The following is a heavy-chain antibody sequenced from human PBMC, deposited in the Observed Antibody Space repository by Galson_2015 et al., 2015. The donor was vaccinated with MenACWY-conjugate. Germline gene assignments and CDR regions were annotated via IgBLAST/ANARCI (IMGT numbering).Heavy chain of an antibody. D-gene: IGHD5-24*01. J-gene: IGHJ5*02. CDR2: ISYDGKDK. CDR3: TRGNDGYGRFDP. CDR1: GFNFNMYS. V-gene: IGHV3-30*07. Sequence: SLRLSCAASGFNFNMYSLHWIRQAPGKGLEWVAVISYDGKDKFYGDSVKGRFIILRDNSKNTLYLQMNSLRGDDTAVYYCTRGNDGYGRFDPWGQGTLVTVSS.